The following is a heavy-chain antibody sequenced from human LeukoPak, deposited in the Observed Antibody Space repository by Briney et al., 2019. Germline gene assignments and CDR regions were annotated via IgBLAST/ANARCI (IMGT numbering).Heavy chain of an antibody. D-gene: IGHD4-23*01. CDR1: GGSISSSSSNC. J-gene: IGHJ4*02. Sequence: SETLSLTCAVSGGSISSSSSNCWTWVRRPPGKGLEWIGEIYHSGATNYNPSLKSRVTMLLDKSKNQFSLNLNSVTAADTAVYYCARNGGNSDFDYWGQGTLVTVSS. V-gene: IGHV4-4*02. CDR2: IYHSGAT. CDR3: ARNGGNSDFDY.